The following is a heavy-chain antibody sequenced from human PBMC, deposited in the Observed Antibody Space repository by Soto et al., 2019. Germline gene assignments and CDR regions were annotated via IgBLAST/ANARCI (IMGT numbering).Heavy chain of an antibody. J-gene: IGHJ4*02. CDR3: AATPSYYFDY. D-gene: IGHD1-26*01. CDR2: INPSGGST. CDR1: GYTLTNSF. Sequence: EASVKVSCKASGYTLTNSFVHWVRQAPGQGLGWMGIINPSGGSTSYAQNFQGRVTMTRDTSTSTVYMELSSLRSEDTAVYYCAATPSYYFDYWSQGTLVTVSS. V-gene: IGHV1-46*03.